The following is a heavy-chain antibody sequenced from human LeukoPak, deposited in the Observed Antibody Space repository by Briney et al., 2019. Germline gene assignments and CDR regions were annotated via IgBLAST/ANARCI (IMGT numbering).Heavy chain of an antibody. CDR3: AKDGCSSTSCSLEPPVYYYYYYMDV. V-gene: IGHV3-23*01. CDR1: GFTFSSYA. D-gene: IGHD2-2*01. Sequence: GGSLRLSCAASGFTFSSYAMSWVRQAPGKGLEWVSAISGSGGSTYYADSVKGRFTISRNNSKNTLYLRMNSLRAEDTAVYYCAKDGCSSTSCSLEPPVYYYYYYMDVWGKGTTVTVSS. J-gene: IGHJ6*03. CDR2: ISGSGGST.